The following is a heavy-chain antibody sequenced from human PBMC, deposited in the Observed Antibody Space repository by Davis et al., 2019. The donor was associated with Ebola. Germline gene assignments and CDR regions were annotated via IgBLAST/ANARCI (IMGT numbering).Heavy chain of an antibody. V-gene: IGHV1-3*01. CDR2: INAGNGNT. CDR3: ARGIAVAGPHFDY. J-gene: IGHJ4*02. CDR1: GYTFTSYG. D-gene: IGHD6-19*01. Sequence: ASVKVSCKASGYTFTSYGISWVRQAPGQGLEWMGWINAGNGNTKYSQKFQGRVTITRDTSASTAYMELSSLRSEDTAVYYCARGIAVAGPHFDYWGQGTLVTVSS.